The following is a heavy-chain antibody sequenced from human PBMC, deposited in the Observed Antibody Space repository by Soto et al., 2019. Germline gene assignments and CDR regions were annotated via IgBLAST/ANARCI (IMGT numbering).Heavy chain of an antibody. D-gene: IGHD3-16*02. V-gene: IGHV4-34*01. CDR3: ARGAFTFGGVIVILYYYYGMDV. J-gene: IGHJ6*02. CDR2: INHSGST. CDR1: GGSFSGYY. Sequence: PSETLSLTCAVYGGSFSGYYWSWIRQPPGKGLEWIGEINHSGSTNYNPSLKSRVTISVDTSKNQFSLKLSSVTAADTAVYYCARGAFTFGGVIVILYYYYGMDVWGQGTTVTV.